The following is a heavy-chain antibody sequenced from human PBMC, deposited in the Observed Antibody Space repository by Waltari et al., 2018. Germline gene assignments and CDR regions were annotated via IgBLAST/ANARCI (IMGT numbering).Heavy chain of an antibody. V-gene: IGHV4-4*02. CDR1: GDSIRGNYW. Sequence: QVQLQESGQGLVKHSGTLSLTCAVSGDSIRGNYWWSWVRQSPEKGLEWIGQVHHSGKTHYNPSLQSRVAISVDKPKNQFSLNLNSVTAADTSIYYCAGDRAIGLFFDYWGRGTLVTVSS. D-gene: IGHD2-2*01. CDR2: VHHSGKT. CDR3: AGDRAIGLFFDY. J-gene: IGHJ4*02.